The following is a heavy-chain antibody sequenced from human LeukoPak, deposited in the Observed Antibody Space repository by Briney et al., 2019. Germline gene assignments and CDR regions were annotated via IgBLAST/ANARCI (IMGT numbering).Heavy chain of an antibody. D-gene: IGHD5-12*01. J-gene: IGHJ5*02. CDR2: INPNSGGT. CDR1: GYTFTGYY. V-gene: IGHV1-2*02. Sequence: ASVKVSCKASGYTFTGYYMHWVRQAPGQGLEWMGWINPNSGGTNYAQKFQGRVTMTRDTSISTAYMELSRLRSDGTAVYYCAGDRRLIVATIWGGSNWFDPWGQGTLVTVSS. CDR3: AGDRRLIVATIWGGSNWFDP.